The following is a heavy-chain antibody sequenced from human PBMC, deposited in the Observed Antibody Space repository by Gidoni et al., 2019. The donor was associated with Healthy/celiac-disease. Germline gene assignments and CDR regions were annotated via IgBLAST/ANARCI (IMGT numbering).Heavy chain of an antibody. V-gene: IGHV4-34*01. CDR2: INHSGST. J-gene: IGHJ5*02. D-gene: IGHD2-2*01. Sequence: QVQLQQWGAGLLKPSETLSLTCAVYGGSCSGYYWSWIRQPPGKGLEWIGEINHSGSTNYNPSLKSRVTISVDTSKNQFSLKLSSVTAADTAVYYCARPIRLGYCSSTSCPRGGWFDPWGQGTLVTVSS. CDR1: GGSCSGYY. CDR3: ARPIRLGYCSSTSCPRGGWFDP.